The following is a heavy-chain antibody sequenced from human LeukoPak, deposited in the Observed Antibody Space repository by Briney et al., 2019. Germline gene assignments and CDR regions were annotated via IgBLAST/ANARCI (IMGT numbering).Heavy chain of an antibody. CDR3: ARGLVVY. CDR2: ISYDGSNK. V-gene: IGHV3-30-3*01. CDR1: GFKFSSYA. J-gene: IGHJ4*02. Sequence: GGSLRVACAASGFKFSSYAMHWVRRAPGKGLEWVAVISYDGSNKYYADSVKGRFTISRDNSKNTLYLQVNSLRAEDTAVYYCARGLVVYWGQGTLVTVSS.